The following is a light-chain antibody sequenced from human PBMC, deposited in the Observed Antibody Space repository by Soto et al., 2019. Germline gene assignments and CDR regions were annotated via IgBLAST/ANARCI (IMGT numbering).Light chain of an antibody. Sequence: DIQMTQSPSTLSASIGDRVTITCRASQSISRWLAWYPQKPGKAPKLLIYKASTLQTGVPSRFSGSGSGLEFTLTISSLQPDDFATYYCQEYNTLWTFGQGTKVDIK. CDR3: QEYNTLWT. CDR2: KAS. CDR1: QSISRW. V-gene: IGKV1-5*03. J-gene: IGKJ1*01.